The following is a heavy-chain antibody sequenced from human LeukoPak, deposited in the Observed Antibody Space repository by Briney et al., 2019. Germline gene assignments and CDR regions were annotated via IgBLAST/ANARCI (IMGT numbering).Heavy chain of an antibody. CDR2: ISSSSSYI. Sequence: GGSLRLSCVVSGFTFSDYYMSWIRQAPGKGLEWVSSISSSSSYIYYADSVKGRFTISRDNAKNSLYLQMNSLRAEDTAVYYCAREGTNYYGSGSYYTDYWGQGTLVTVSS. CDR1: GFTFSDYY. CDR3: AREGTNYYGSGSYYTDY. D-gene: IGHD3-10*01. J-gene: IGHJ4*02. V-gene: IGHV3-11*06.